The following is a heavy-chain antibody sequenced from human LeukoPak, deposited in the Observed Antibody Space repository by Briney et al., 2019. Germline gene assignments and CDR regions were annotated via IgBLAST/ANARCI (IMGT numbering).Heavy chain of an antibody. Sequence: ASVKVSCKASGYTFTAYYIHWVRQAPGQGLEWMGWINPNSGGTNYAQKFQGRVTMTRDTSISTAYMELSRLRSDDTAVYYCARDYYGSGSIMGTFDYWGQGTLVTVSS. CDR3: ARDYYGSGSIMGTFDY. CDR2: INPNSGGT. V-gene: IGHV1-2*02. D-gene: IGHD3-10*01. CDR1: GYTFTAYY. J-gene: IGHJ4*02.